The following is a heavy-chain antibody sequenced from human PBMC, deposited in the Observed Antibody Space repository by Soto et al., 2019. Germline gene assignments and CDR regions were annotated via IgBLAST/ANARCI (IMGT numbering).Heavy chain of an antibody. Sequence: QVQLVQSGAEVKKPGASVKVSCKASGYTFITKDITWVRQASGQGLEWIGWMKPSTGDSGSDPDFQGRITMTRDTATSTAYMELSSMKFEDTAVYYCARGGPAAGFDLWGQGSLVTVSS. D-gene: IGHD6-13*01. V-gene: IGHV1-8*01. CDR3: ARGGPAAGFDL. CDR1: GYTFITKD. J-gene: IGHJ5*02. CDR2: MKPSTGDS.